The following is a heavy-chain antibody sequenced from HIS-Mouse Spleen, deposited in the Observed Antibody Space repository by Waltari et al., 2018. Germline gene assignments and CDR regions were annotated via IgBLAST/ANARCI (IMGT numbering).Heavy chain of an antibody. D-gene: IGHD6-13*01. J-gene: IGHJ2*01. CDR3: AREIPYSSSWYDWYFDL. V-gene: IGHV4-39*07. CDR2: IYYSGST. Sequence: QLQLQESGPGLVKPSETLSLTCTVSGGSISRSGYYWGWIRKPPGKGLEWIGSIYYSGSTYYNPSLKSRVTISVDTSKNQFSLKLSSVTAADTAVYYCAREIPYSSSWYDWYFDLWGRGTLVTVSS. CDR1: GGSISRSGYY.